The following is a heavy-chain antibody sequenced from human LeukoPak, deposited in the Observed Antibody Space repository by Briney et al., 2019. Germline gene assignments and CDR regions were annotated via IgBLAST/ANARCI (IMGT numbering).Heavy chain of an antibody. CDR2: IYYSGST. Sequence: PSETLSLTCTVSGFPLSSYYWSWLRQPPGKGLEWIGYIYYSGSTDYNPSLKSRVTISVDTSKNQFSLKLSSVTAADTAVYYCARGIAARLIDCWGQGTLVTVSS. D-gene: IGHD6-6*01. CDR3: ARGIAARLIDC. V-gene: IGHV4-59*01. CDR1: GFPLSSYY. J-gene: IGHJ4*02.